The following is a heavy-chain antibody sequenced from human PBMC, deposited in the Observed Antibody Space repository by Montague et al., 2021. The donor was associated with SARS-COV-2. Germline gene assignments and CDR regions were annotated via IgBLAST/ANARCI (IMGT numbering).Heavy chain of an antibody. V-gene: IGHV4-39*01. Sequence: SETLSLTCTVSGDSISSSSYNWGWIRQPPGKGLEWIGSVHYSGRPYYXPSLKGRVTIYVDTSKNQLSLKLSSVTAADTAVYYCTRHVHMTWPEPSPGFDYWGQGTLVTVSS. CDR3: TRHVHMTWPEPSPGFDY. D-gene: IGHD1-1*01. CDR1: GDSISSSSYN. J-gene: IGHJ4*02. CDR2: VHYSGRP.